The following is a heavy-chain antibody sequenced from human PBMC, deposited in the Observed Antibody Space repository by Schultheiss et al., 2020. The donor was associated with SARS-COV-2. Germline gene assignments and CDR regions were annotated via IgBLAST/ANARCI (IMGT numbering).Heavy chain of an antibody. Sequence: SETLSLTCTVSGGSISSYYWSWIRQSPGKGLEWIGYLYYSGGTNYNPSLQSRVTISLDTSKSQFSLKVTSVTAADTAVYYCARLQKVGNTGYYFDYWGQGALVTVSS. V-gene: IGHV4-59*01. CDR1: GGSISSYY. CDR3: ARLQKVGNTGYYFDY. J-gene: IGHJ4*02. D-gene: IGHD5-18*01. CDR2: LYYSGGT.